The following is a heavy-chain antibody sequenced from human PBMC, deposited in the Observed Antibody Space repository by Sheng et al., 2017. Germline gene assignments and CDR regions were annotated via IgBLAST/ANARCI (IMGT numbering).Heavy chain of an antibody. Sequence: QVQLVQSGAEVKKPGSSVKVSCKASGDTFSSYTFSWVRQAPGQGLEWMGRITPILGVPNYAQKLQGRVTITADLYTSTVNMDLNSLRSEDTAMYYCARAGRRDNAFDIWGQGTMVTVSS. CDR1: GDTFSSYT. J-gene: IGHJ3*02. CDR2: ITPILGVP. CDR3: ARAGRRDNAFDI. V-gene: IGHV1-69*02.